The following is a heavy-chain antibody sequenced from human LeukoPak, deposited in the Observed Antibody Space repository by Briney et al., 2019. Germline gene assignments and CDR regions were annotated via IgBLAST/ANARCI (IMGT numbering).Heavy chain of an antibody. CDR2: ISSSSNYI. Sequence: PGGSLRLSCAASEFSVGSNYMTWVRQAPGKGLEWVSSISSSSNYIYYADSVKGRFTISRDNAKNSLYLQMSSLRAEDTAVYYCASLVYCGADCYTDYWGQGTLVTVSS. CDR1: EFSVGSNY. J-gene: IGHJ4*02. D-gene: IGHD2-21*02. CDR3: ASLVYCGADCYTDY. V-gene: IGHV3-21*01.